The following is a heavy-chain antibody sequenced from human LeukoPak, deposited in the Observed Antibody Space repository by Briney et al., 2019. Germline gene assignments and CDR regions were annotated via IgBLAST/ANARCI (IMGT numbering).Heavy chain of an antibody. CDR2: INHHSGGT. CDR3: ARDLFVLVPAGSCY. CDR1: GYSFTSCY. D-gene: IGHD2-2*01. J-gene: IGHJ4*02. Sequence: ATVTLSCAASGYSFTSCYMQCVRRPPGQGLEGMIWINHHSGGTNYAQTFKSRVTMTRDTSISTSYMELSSLRSHDTGVYYSARDLFVLVPAGSCYWGQGSLVTVSS. V-gene: IGHV1-2*02.